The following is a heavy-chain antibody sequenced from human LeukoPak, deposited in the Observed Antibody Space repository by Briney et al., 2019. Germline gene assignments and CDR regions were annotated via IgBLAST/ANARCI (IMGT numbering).Heavy chain of an antibody. V-gene: IGHV4-59*08. Sequence: SETLSLTCSVSGGSINNYYWSWIRQPPGKGLEWIGYIYYSGSTNNNPSLKSRVTISVDTSKNQFSLMLSSVTAPDTAVYYCARHNARLRGWIGEVDYWGQGALVTVSS. CDR2: IYYSGST. J-gene: IGHJ4*02. CDR3: ARHNARLRGWIGEVDY. CDR1: GGSINNYY. D-gene: IGHD3-10*01.